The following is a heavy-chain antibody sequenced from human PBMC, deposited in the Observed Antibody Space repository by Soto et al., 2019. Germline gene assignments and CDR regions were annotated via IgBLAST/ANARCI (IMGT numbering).Heavy chain of an antibody. CDR3: AKDILTGYYPTFDY. V-gene: IGHV3-23*01. CDR2: IRGSGGGT. D-gene: IGHD3-9*01. Sequence: PGGSLRLSCAASGFTFSSYAMSWVRQAPGKGLEWVSAIRGSGGGTYYADSVKGRFTISRDNSKNTLYLQMNSLRAEDTAVYYCAKDILTGYYPTFDYWGQGTLVTVSS. CDR1: GFTFSSYA. J-gene: IGHJ4*02.